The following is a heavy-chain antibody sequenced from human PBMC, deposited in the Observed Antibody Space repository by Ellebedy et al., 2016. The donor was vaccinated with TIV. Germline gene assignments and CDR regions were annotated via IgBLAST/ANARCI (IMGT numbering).Heavy chain of an antibody. CDR3: ARDLVHHYYYYGMDV. CDR1: GFTVSSNY. Sequence: LSLTCAASGFTVSSNYMSWVRQAPGKGLEWVSVIYGGGSKYYADSVKGRFNISRDNSKNTLYLQMNSLRAEDTAVYYCARDLVHHYYYYGMDVWGQGTAVTVSS. V-gene: IGHV3-66*01. CDR2: IYGGGSK. D-gene: IGHD3-10*01. J-gene: IGHJ6*02.